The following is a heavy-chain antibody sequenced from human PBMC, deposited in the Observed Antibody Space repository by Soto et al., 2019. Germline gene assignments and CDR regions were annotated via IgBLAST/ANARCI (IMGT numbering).Heavy chain of an antibody. D-gene: IGHD7-27*01. CDR2: IYYSGAT. CDR1: GDSISVSGDSNNNHY. J-gene: IGHJ6*02. Sequence: SETLSLTCTVSGDSISVSGDSNNNHYWSWVRQPPGKGLEWIGSIYYSGATNYNPSLKSRVTMSADTSKNKFSLNLSSVTAADTAIYYSARALGDWGPYSYYYGLDVWGQGTTVTVSS. V-gene: IGHV4-61*01. CDR3: ARALGDWGPYSYYYGLDV.